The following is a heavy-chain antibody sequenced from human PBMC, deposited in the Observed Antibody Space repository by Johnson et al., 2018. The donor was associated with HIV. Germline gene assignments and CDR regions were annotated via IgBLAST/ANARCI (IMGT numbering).Heavy chain of an antibody. J-gene: IGHJ3*02. CDR2: IYSGGST. Sequence: QMLLVESGGGLVQPGRSLRLSCAASGFTFDDFGMHWVRQGPGKGLEWVSVIYSGGSTYYADSVKGRFTISRDNSKNTLYLQMNTLRADDTAVYYCAGGGVVHDGFDSWGQGALVTVSA. D-gene: IGHD2-8*01. V-gene: IGHV3-NL1*01. CDR1: GFTFDDFG. CDR3: AGGGVVHDGFDS.